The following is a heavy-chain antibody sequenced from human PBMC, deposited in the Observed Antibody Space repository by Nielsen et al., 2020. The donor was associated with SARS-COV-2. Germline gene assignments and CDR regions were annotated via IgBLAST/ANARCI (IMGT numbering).Heavy chain of an antibody. CDR3: ARVRYYDILTGLYYYYYMDV. J-gene: IGHJ6*03. D-gene: IGHD3-9*01. Sequence: RQAPGKGLEWIGYIYYSGSTNYNPSLKSRVTISVDTSKNQFSLKLSSVTAADTAVYYCARVRYYDILTGLYYYYYMDVWGKGTTVTVSS. V-gene: IGHV4-59*12. CDR2: IYYSGST.